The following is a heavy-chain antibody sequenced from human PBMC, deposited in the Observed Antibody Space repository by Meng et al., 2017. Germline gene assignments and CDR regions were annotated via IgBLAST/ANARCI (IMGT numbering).Heavy chain of an antibody. CDR1: GGSISSYY. V-gene: IGHV4-4*07. CDR2: IYTSGST. D-gene: IGHD1-14*01. Sequence: GSLRLSCTVSGGSISSYYWSWIRQPAGRGLEWIGRIYTSGSTNYNPSLKSRVTMSVDTSKNQFSLKLSSVTAADTAVYYCARENRADPTLIFDYWGQGRLVTVSS. J-gene: IGHJ4*02. CDR3: ARENRADPTLIFDY.